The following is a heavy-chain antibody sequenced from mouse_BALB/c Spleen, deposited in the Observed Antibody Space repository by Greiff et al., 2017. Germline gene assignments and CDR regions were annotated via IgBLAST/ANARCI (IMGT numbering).Heavy chain of an antibody. CDR2: IDPANGNT. D-gene: IGHD1-1*01. Sequence: VQLKQSGAELVKPGASVKLSCTASGFNIKDTYMHWVKQRPEQGLEWIGRIDPANGNTKYDPKFQGKATITADTSSNTAYLQLSSLTSEDTAVYYCARGGLLRSYWYFDVWGAGTTVTVSS. CDR1: GFNIKDTY. CDR3: ARGGLLRSYWYFDV. J-gene: IGHJ1*01. V-gene: IGHV14-3*02.